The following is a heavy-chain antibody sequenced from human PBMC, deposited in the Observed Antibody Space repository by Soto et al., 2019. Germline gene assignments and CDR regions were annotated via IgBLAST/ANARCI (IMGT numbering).Heavy chain of an antibody. V-gene: IGHV1-18*01. CDR1: GYTFTSYG. CDR2: ISAYNGNT. CDR3: ARECTGYYGLWIGYRDFDY. D-gene: IGHD3-3*01. J-gene: IGHJ4*01. Sequence: ASVKVSCKASGYTFTSYGISWVRQAPGQGLEWMGWISAYNGNTNYAQKLQGRVTMTTDTSTSTAYMELRSLRSDDTAVYYCARECTGYYGLWIGYRDFDYLGQGTLVTVSS.